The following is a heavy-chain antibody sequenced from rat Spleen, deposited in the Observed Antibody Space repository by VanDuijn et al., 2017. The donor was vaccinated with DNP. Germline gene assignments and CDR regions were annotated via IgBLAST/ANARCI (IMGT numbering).Heavy chain of an antibody. Sequence: EVQLVESGGGLVQPGRSLKLSCAASGFTFSDYYMAWVRQAPKKGLEWVASISYDGSTTFYRDSVKGRFTISRDNAKSTLYLQMDSLRSEDTATYYCVREGYTGITLYAMDAWGQGTSVTVSS. CDR2: ISYDGSTT. CDR3: VREGYTGITLYAMDA. D-gene: IGHD1-4*01. V-gene: IGHV5-7*01. CDR1: GFTFSDYY. J-gene: IGHJ4*01.